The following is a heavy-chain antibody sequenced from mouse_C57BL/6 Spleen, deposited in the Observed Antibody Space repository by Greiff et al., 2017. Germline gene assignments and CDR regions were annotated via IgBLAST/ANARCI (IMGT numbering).Heavy chain of an antibody. J-gene: IGHJ1*03. CDR3: ARGANYYGSSRYFDV. CDR2: IDPSDSYT. CDR1: GYTFTSYW. Sequence: VQLVESGAELVKPGASVKLSCKASGYTFTSYWMQWVKQRPGQGLEWIGEIDPSDSYTNYNQKFKGKATLTVDTSSSTAYMQLSSLTSEDSAVYYCARGANYYGSSRYFDVWGTGTTVTVSS. V-gene: IGHV1-50*01. D-gene: IGHD1-1*01.